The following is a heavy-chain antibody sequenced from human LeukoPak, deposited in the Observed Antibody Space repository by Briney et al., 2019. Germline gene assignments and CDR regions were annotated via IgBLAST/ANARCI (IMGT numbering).Heavy chain of an antibody. CDR3: ARELGLAVRGGVAFDV. CDR1: GFTFSNYAM. J-gene: IGHJ3*01. D-gene: IGHD3-10*01. CDR2: IYHTGST. V-gene: IGHV4-4*01. Sequence: GSLRLSCAASGFTFSNYAMSWVRQPPGKGLEWIGEIYHTGSTNYNPSLKSRVTISVDKSKNQFSLKLSSVTATDTAVYFCARELGLAVRGGVAFDVWGQGAMVTVSS.